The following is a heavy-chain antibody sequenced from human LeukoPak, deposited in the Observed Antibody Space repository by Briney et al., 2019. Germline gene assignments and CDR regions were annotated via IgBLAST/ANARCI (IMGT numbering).Heavy chain of an antibody. V-gene: IGHV3-48*03. CDR1: GFTFISYE. CDR3: ARDAAVAGTDFDY. CDR2: ISTSGSVA. J-gene: IGHJ4*02. D-gene: IGHD6-19*01. Sequence: GGSLRLSCAASGFTFISYEMKWVRQTPGKGLEWVSYISTSGSVAYYADSVKGRFTISRDNAENSLYLQMNSLRAEDSGVYYCARDAAVAGTDFDYWGQGTLVTVSS.